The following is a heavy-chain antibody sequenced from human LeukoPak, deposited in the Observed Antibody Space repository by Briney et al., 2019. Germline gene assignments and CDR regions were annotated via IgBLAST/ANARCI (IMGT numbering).Heavy chain of an antibody. J-gene: IGHJ6*03. CDR3: ARRSYQLLYGFYYYYMDV. CDR2: INHSGST. Sequence: SETLSLTCAVYGGSLSGYYWSWIRQPPGKGLEWSGEINHSGSTNYNPSLKSRVTISLDTSKSQFSLKLSSVTAAETVVYYCARRSYQLLYGFYYYYMDVWGKGPPVTVSS. CDR1: GGSLSGYY. V-gene: IGHV4-34*01. D-gene: IGHD2-2*02.